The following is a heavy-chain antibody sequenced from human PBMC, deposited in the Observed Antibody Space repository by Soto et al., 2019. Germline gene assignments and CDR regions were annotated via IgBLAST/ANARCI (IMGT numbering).Heavy chain of an antibody. V-gene: IGHV1-3*01. CDR2: LNAGNGNT. CDR1: GYTFTSYA. J-gene: IGHJ4*02. CDR3: ARDLGGWPDY. D-gene: IGHD2-15*01. Sequence: GASVKVSCTASGYTFTSYAMHWVRQAPGQRLEWMGWLNAGNGNTKYSQKFQGRVTITRDTSASTAYMELSSLRSEDTAVYYCARDLGGWPDYWGQGTLVNVSA.